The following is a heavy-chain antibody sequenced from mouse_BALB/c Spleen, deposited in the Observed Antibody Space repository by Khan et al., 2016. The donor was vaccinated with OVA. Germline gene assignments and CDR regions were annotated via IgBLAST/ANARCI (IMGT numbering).Heavy chain of an antibody. V-gene: IGHV1S41*01. Sequence: DLVMPGAAVTLSCKASGYTFTSFWLNWIKQRPGQGLEWIGRIAPGSGSTSYNGVFKGKATLTVDASSSTAYIQLSSLSSEDSAVYFCARSNSYSSGLYAMDYWGQGTSVTVSS. D-gene: IGHD1-1*01. CDR1: GYTFTSFW. CDR2: IAPGSGST. J-gene: IGHJ4*01. CDR3: ARSNSYSSGLYAMDY.